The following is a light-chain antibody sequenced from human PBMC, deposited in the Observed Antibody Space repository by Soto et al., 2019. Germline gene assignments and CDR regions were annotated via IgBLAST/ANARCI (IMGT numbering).Light chain of an antibody. J-gene: IGLJ3*02. V-gene: IGLV1-44*01. Sequence: QSVLIQPPSASGTPGQRVTISCSGSSSDIGKNTVNWYQQLPGAAPKLLIYIDNQRPSWVPDRFSGSKSGTSASLAISGLQSDDEADYYCVVWNDSLDHWVFGGGTKLTVL. CDR2: IDN. CDR3: VVWNDSLDHWV. CDR1: SSDIGKNT.